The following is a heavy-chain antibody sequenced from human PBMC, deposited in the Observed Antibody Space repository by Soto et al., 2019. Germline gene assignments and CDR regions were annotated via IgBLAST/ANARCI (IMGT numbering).Heavy chain of an antibody. J-gene: IGHJ5*02. CDR1: GFTFSSYE. CDR3: ARSSVHIAAAGRLDL. Sequence: PGGSLRLSCATSGFTFSSYEMNWVRQAPGKGLEWVAVISSDGATKYVADSLKGRFTISRDNFESTMSLQMNNLRPEDTALYYCARSSVHIAAAGRLDLWGPGTLVTVSS. D-gene: IGHD6-13*01. V-gene: IGHV3-30*14. CDR2: ISSDGATK.